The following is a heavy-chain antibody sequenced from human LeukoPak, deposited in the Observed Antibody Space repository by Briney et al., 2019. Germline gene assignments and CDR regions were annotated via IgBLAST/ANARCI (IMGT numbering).Heavy chain of an antibody. Sequence: GGSLRLSCAASGFTFSSYWMNWARQAPGKGLEWVASINHNGNVNYYVDSVKGRFTISRDNAKNSLYLRMSNLRAEDTAVYFCARGGGLDVWGQGATVTVSS. D-gene: IGHD3-16*01. CDR1: GFTFSSYW. CDR2: INHNGNVN. J-gene: IGHJ6*02. CDR3: ARGGGLDV. V-gene: IGHV3-7*03.